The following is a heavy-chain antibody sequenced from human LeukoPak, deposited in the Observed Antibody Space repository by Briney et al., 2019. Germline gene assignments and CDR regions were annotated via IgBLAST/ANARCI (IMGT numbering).Heavy chain of an antibody. CDR3: AKTRMSLLLWFGELFYS. J-gene: IGHJ4*02. D-gene: IGHD3-10*01. Sequence: GGSLRLSCAASGFTFSSYAMSWVRQAPGKGLEWVSAISGSGGSTYYADSVKGRFTISRDNSKNTLYLQMNSLRAEDTAVYYCAKTRMSLLLWFGELFYSWGQGTLVTVS. CDR2: ISGSGGST. CDR1: GFTFSSYA. V-gene: IGHV3-23*01.